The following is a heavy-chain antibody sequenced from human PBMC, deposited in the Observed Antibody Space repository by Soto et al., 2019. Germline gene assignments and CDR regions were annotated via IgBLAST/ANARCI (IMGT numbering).Heavy chain of an antibody. D-gene: IGHD1-1*01. Sequence: GASVKVSCKASGGTFSNYTISWVRQAPGQGLEWMGWISVFNGYAHYAQKFQGRVIMTADTFTNTAYMELRGLRSDDTAMYYCSKNGTTWFASWGQGSPVTVSS. CDR2: ISVFNGYA. CDR1: GGTFSNYT. J-gene: IGHJ5*01. CDR3: SKNGTTWFAS. V-gene: IGHV1-18*01.